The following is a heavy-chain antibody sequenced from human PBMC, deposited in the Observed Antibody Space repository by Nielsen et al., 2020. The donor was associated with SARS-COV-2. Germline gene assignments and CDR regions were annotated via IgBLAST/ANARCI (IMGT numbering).Heavy chain of an antibody. Sequence: GGSLRFSCAASGFTFSSFPMHWVRQAPGKGLEWLAIISYDGTNDHYADSVKGRFTVSRDNAENSLYLQMNSLRDEDTAVYYCARDQDGGAATSNWYFDLWGRGTLVIVSS. J-gene: IGHJ2*01. D-gene: IGHD6-25*01. CDR1: GFTFSSFP. CDR2: ISYDGTND. CDR3: ARDQDGGAATSNWYFDL. V-gene: IGHV3-30-3*01.